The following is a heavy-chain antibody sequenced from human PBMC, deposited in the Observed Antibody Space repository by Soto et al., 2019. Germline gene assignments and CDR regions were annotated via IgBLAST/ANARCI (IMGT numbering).Heavy chain of an antibody. CDR2: ISGSGGST. Sequence: GSLILSCAASGVTFSSYAMSLVRQAPGKGLEWVSAISGSGGSTYYADSVKGRFTISRDNSKNTLYLQMNSLRAEDTAVYYCAKGTYGDPEGYWGQGTLVTVSS. V-gene: IGHV3-23*01. CDR3: AKGTYGDPEGY. CDR1: GVTFSSYA. J-gene: IGHJ4*02. D-gene: IGHD4-17*01.